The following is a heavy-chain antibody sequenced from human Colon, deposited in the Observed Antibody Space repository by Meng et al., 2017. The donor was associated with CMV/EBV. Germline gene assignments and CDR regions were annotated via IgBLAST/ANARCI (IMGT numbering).Heavy chain of an antibody. V-gene: IGHV3-72*01. CDR3: ARDGGQWSSDY. CDR1: GFIFSDYY. J-gene: IGHJ4*02. Sequence: YGFIFSDYYMDWVRQAPGKGLEWVGRSGSKDNSYTTEYAASVKGRFTISRDASRNSLYLQMNSLKIEDTAVYFCARDGGQWSSDYWGQGALVTVSS. D-gene: IGHD3-10*01. CDR2: SGSKDNSYTT.